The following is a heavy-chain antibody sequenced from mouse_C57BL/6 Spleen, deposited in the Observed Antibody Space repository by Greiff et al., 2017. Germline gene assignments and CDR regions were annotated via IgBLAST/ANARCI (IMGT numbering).Heavy chain of an antibody. CDR3: ARGITTGRGFAY. CDR2: INPSNGGT. V-gene: IGHV1-53*01. Sequence: QVQLQQPGTELVKPGASVKLSCKASGYTFTSYWMHWVKQRPGQGLEWIGNINPSNGGTNYNEKFKSKATLTVDKSSITAYMQLSSLTSDDSAVYYCARGITTGRGFAYWGQGTLVTVSA. CDR1: GYTFTSYW. D-gene: IGHD1-1*01. J-gene: IGHJ3*01.